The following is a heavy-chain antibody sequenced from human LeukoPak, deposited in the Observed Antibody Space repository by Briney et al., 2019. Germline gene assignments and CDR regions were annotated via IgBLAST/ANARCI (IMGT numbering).Heavy chain of an antibody. CDR3: ARSLSSGWFPFDY. CDR2: IFYTGST. D-gene: IGHD6-19*01. J-gene: IGHJ4*02. CDR1: GGSISSYY. V-gene: IGHV4-59*12. Sequence: SETLSLTCTVSGGSISSYYWSWIRQPPGKGLEWIGYIFYTGSTNYNPSLKSRVTISVLTSKNRFSLKQNSVTAADTAVYYCARSLSSGWFPFDYWGQGTLVTVSS.